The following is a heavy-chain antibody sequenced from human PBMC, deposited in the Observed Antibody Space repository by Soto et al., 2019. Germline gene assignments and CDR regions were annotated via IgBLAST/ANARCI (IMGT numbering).Heavy chain of an antibody. CDR3: AKDLRFGESSQGY. CDR1: GFTFSSYA. CDR2: ISGSGVTT. Sequence: EVQLLESRGGLVQPGGSLRLSCAASGFTFSSYAMSWVRQAPGKGLEWVSAISGSGVTTYYADSVKGRFTISRDNSKNTLYLQMNSLRAEDTAVYYCAKDLRFGESSQGYWGQGTLVTVSS. J-gene: IGHJ4*02. V-gene: IGHV3-23*01. D-gene: IGHD3-10*01.